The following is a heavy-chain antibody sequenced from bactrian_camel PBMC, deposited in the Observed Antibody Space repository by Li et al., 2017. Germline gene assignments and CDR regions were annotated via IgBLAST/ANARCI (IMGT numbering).Heavy chain of an antibody. CDR3: AARGLGADCSGPRRSSAEYVY. CDR1: ANYDRYNC. CDR2: LYITDNRP. Sequence: HVQLVESGGGSVQAGGSLKLSCAASANYDRYNCIGWVRQAPGKERENVAALYITDNRPDYADSVKGRFTISQDNAKNTVYLQMDNLKPEDTAMYYCAARGLGADCSGPRRSSAEYVYWGQGTQVTVS. J-gene: IGHJ4*01. D-gene: IGHD3*01. V-gene: IGHV3S54*01.